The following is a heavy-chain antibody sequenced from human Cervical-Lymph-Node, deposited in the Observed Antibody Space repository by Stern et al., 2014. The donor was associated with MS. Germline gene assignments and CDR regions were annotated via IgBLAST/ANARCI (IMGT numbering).Heavy chain of an antibody. CDR2: FDPEDGET. CDR3: ATLSSTSGHLGP. J-gene: IGHJ5*02. Sequence: VQLVESGAEVKKPGASVKVSCKVSGYTLTELSMHWVRQAPGKGLERMGGFDPEDGETIYAQKFQGRVTMTEDTSTDTAYMELSSLRSEDTAVYYCATLSSTSGHLGPWGQGTLVTVSS. V-gene: IGHV1-24*01. CDR1: GYTLTELS. D-gene: IGHD2-2*01.